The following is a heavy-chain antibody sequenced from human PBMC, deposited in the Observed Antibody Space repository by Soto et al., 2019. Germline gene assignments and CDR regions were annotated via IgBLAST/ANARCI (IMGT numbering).Heavy chain of an antibody. D-gene: IGHD2-2*01. Sequence: QVHLVQSGAEVKKPGSSVKVSCTASGGTFGSYTVTWVRQAPGQGLEWMGEIIPMFGTASYAQKFQGRVTLTADKATTTAHMELSSLSSDDTAVYFCARQKAMPPHFYSGMDVWGQGTTVTGSS. V-gene: IGHV1-69*06. J-gene: IGHJ6*02. CDR2: IIPMFGTA. CDR1: GGTFGSYT. CDR3: ARQKAMPPHFYSGMDV.